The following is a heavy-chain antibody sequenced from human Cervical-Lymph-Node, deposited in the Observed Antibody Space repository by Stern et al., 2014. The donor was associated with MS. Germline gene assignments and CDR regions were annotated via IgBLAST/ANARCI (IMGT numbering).Heavy chain of an antibody. J-gene: IGHJ4*02. CDR1: GFSLSTSEVR. CDR3: AHRRGGAGGARGAFDY. V-gene: IGHV2-5*02. Sequence: QITLKESGPTLVKPTQTLTLTCTCSGFSLSTSEVRVGWIRQPPGKALEWLALIYWDEDKRYNPSLKNRLTITQDTSKNQVVLTMTNLDPADAGTYYCAHRRGGAGGARGAFDYWGQGILVTVSS. D-gene: IGHD1-26*01. CDR2: IYWDEDK.